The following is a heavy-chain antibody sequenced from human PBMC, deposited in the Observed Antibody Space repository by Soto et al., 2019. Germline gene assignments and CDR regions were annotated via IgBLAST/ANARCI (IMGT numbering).Heavy chain of an antibody. CDR3: ARGNVLRFLEWLLPDV. Sequence: SETLSLTCTVSGGSIISGGYYWSWIRQPPGKGLEWIGYIYYSGSTYYNPSLKSRVTISVDTSKNQFSLKLSSVTAADTAVYYCARGNVLRFLEWLLPDVWGQGTTVTVSS. J-gene: IGHJ6*02. CDR2: IYYSGST. CDR1: GGSIISGGYY. D-gene: IGHD3-3*01. V-gene: IGHV4-30-4*01.